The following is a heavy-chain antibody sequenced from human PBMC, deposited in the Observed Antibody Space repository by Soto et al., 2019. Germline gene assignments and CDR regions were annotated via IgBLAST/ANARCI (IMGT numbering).Heavy chain of an antibody. D-gene: IGHD5-12*01. CDR1: GYAFTRFA. J-gene: IGHJ4*02. CDR3: AREGDQSGYDYGLDF. V-gene: IGHV1-3*01. Sequence: QVQLVQSGAEVKKPGASVKVSCKTSGYAFTRFAIHWVRQAPGQSLEWMGWINGGNDNTKYSQKFQGRVTITMDTSADTVYLEVNGVRPEDTAVYYCAREGDQSGYDYGLDFWGQGPLVTVSS. CDR2: INGGNDNT.